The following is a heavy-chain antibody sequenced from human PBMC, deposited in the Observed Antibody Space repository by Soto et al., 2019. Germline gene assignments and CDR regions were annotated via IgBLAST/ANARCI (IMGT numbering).Heavy chain of an antibody. V-gene: IGHV3-23*01. CDR2: ISGSGGST. J-gene: IGHJ4*02. CDR1: GFTFSSYA. CDR3: AKAPMSIPKSYHLDY. D-gene: IGHD2-2*01. Sequence: EVQLLESGGGLVQPGGSLRLSCAASGFTFSSYAMSGVRQAPGKGLEWVSAISGSGGSTYYADSVKGRFTISRDNSKNTLYLQMNSLRAEDTAVYYCAKAPMSIPKSYHLDYWGQGTLVTVSS.